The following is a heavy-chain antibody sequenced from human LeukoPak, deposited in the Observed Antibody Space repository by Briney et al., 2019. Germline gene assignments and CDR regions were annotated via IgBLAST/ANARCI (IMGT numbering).Heavy chain of an antibody. CDR2: IWYDGSNK. V-gene: IGHV3-33*01. D-gene: IGHD1-7*01. Sequence: PGRSLRLSCAASGFTFSSYGMHWVRQAPGKGLEWVAVIWYDGSNKYYADSVKGRFTISRDNSKNTLYLQMNSLTAEDTAVYYCARDYLNYAFDIWGRGTMVTVSS. CDR3: ARDYLNYAFDI. CDR1: GFTFSSYG. J-gene: IGHJ3*02.